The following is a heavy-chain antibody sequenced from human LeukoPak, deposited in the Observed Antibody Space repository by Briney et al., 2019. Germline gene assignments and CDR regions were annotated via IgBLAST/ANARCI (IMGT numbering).Heavy chain of an antibody. J-gene: IGHJ5*02. CDR3: ARDYYASSGYWNWFDP. D-gene: IGHD3-22*01. V-gene: IGHV3-33*01. CDR1: GFTFSSYG. Sequence: PGGSLRLSCAASGFTFSSYGMHWVRQAPGKGLEWVAVIWYDGSNKYYADSVKGRFTISRDNSKNTLYLQMNSLRAEDTAVYYCARDYYASSGYWNWFDPWGQGTLVTVSS. CDR2: IWYDGSNK.